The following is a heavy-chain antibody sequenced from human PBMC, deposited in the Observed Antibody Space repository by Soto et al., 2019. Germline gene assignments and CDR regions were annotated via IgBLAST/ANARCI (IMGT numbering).Heavy chain of an antibody. CDR1: GYRFTSYW. Sequence: GESLKISCKGSGYRFTSYWISWVRQMPGKGLVWMGRIDPSDSYTNYSPSFQGHVTISAGKSISTAYLQWSSLKASDTAMYYCARHGGGYYVISCYYYREDWFAPCGQGPLVIVS. CDR2: IDPSDSYT. D-gene: IGHD3-22*01. CDR3: ARHGGGYYVISCYYYREDWFAP. J-gene: IGHJ5*02. V-gene: IGHV5-10-1*01.